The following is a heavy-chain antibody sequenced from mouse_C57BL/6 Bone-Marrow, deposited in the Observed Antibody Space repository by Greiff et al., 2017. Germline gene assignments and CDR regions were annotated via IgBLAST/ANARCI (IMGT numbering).Heavy chain of an antibody. Sequence: EVKLVESGGDLVKPGGSLKLSCAASGFTFSSYGMSWVRQTPDKRLEWVATISSGGSYTYYPDSVKGRFTISIDNAKNTLYLQMSSLKSEDTAMYYCAAQALFLYAMDYWGQGTSVTVSS. J-gene: IGHJ4*01. CDR2: ISSGGSYT. V-gene: IGHV5-6*02. D-gene: IGHD3-2*02. CDR1: GFTFSSYG. CDR3: AAQALFLYAMDY.